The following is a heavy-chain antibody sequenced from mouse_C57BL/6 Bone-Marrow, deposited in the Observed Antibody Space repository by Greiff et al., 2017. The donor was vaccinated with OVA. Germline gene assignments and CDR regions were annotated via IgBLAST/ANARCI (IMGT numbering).Heavy chain of an antibody. CDR2: IYYSGTI. CDR1: GISITTGNYR. D-gene: IGHD2-3*01. V-gene: IGHV3-5*01. J-gene: IGHJ2*01. CDR3: ARERWLLLPYYFDY. Sequence: EVQLVESGPGLVKPSQTVFLTCTVTGISITTGNYRWRWIRQFPGNKLEWIGYIYYSGTITYNPSLTSRTTITRDTPKNQCFLEMNSLTAEDTATYCCARERWLLLPYYFDYWGQGTTLTVSS.